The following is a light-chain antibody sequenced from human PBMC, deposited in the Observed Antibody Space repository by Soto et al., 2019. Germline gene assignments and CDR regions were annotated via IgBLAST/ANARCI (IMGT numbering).Light chain of an antibody. CDR2: DAS. J-gene: IGKJ1*01. Sequence: DIQMTQSPSTLSASVGDRVAITCLASQSISSWLGCYQQKPGKAPKLLIYDASSLESGVPSRFSGSGSGTEFTLTISSLQPDDFATYYCQQFNSYSPGAFGQGTRWIS. CDR1: QSISSW. V-gene: IGKV1-5*01. CDR3: QQFNSYSPGA.